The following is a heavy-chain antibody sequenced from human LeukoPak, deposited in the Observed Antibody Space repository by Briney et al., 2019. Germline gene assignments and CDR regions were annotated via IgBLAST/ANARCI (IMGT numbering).Heavy chain of an antibody. CDR3: AVARIYRNYY. J-gene: IGHJ4*02. D-gene: IGHD1-14*01. CDR1: GYTFTSYD. V-gene: IGHV1-8*03. Sequence: GASVKVSCKASGYTFTSYDINWVRQATGQGLEWMGWMNPNSGNTGYAQKFQGRVTIIRNTSKNPAYMERSSLRSEDTAVYYCAVARIYRNYYWGQGTLVTVSS. CDR2: MNPNSGNT.